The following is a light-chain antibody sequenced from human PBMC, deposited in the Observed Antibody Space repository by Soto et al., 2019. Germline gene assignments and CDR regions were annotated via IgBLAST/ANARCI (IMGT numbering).Light chain of an antibody. Sequence: ETVLTQSPGTLSLSPGERATLSCRASQSVSSSYLAWYQQKPGQAPRLLIYGASSRATGIPDRFSGSGSGTDYTLTISRLEPEDFAVYYCQQYGGSPRTCGQGTKLEIK. CDR3: QQYGGSPRT. J-gene: IGKJ2*01. CDR1: QSVSSSY. CDR2: GAS. V-gene: IGKV3-20*01.